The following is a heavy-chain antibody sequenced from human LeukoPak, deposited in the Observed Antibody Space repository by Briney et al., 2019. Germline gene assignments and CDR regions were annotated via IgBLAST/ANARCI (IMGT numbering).Heavy chain of an antibody. V-gene: IGHV4-59*01. Sequence: SETLSHTCTVSGGSISTYYWSWIRQPPGKGLEWIGYIYYSGTTNYNPSLKSRVTISVDTSKDQFSLRLSSVTAADTAVYYCARAENRGNYYDYFDFWGQGTLVTVSS. CDR1: GGSISTYY. CDR2: IYYSGTT. D-gene: IGHD1-26*01. J-gene: IGHJ4*02. CDR3: ARAENRGNYYDYFDF.